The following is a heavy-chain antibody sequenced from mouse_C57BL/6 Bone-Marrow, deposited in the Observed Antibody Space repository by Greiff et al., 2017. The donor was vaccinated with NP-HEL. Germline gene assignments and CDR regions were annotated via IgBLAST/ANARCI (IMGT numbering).Heavy chain of an antibody. Sequence: EVQLQQSGPELVKPGASVKISCKASGYTFTDYYMNWVKQSHGKSLEWIGDINPNNGGTSYNQKFKGKATLTVDKSSSTAYMELRSLTSEDSAVYYCAREGYDYIAYWGQGTLVTVSA. CDR2: INPNNGGT. V-gene: IGHV1-26*01. D-gene: IGHD2-4*01. CDR1: GYTFTDYY. J-gene: IGHJ3*01. CDR3: AREGYDYIAY.